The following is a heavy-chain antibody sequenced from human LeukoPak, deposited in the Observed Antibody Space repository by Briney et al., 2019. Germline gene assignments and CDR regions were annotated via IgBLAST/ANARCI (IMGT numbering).Heavy chain of an antibody. Sequence: SETLSLTCTVSGGSISSYYWSWIRQPPGKGLEWIGYIYYSGSTNYNPSLKSPVTISVDTSKNQFSLKLSSVTAADTAVYYCASAFDYYDSSGYIFDYWGQGTLVTVSS. CDR2: IYYSGST. V-gene: IGHV4-59*01. CDR3: ASAFDYYDSSGYIFDY. J-gene: IGHJ4*02. D-gene: IGHD3-22*01. CDR1: GGSISSYY.